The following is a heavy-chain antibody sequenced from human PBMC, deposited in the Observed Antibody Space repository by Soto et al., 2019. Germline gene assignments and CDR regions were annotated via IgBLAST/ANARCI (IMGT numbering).Heavy chain of an antibody. CDR3: ARAKEIDSSGWYGNWFDP. D-gene: IGHD6-19*01. J-gene: IGHJ5*02. CDR1: GGTFSSYA. Sequence: SVKVSCKASGGTFSSYAISWVRQAPGQGLEWMGGIIPIFGTANYAQKFQGRVTITADNSKNTLYLQMNSLRAEDTAVYYCARAKEIDSSGWYGNWFDPWGQGTLVTVSS. CDR2: IIPIFGTA. V-gene: IGHV1-69*06.